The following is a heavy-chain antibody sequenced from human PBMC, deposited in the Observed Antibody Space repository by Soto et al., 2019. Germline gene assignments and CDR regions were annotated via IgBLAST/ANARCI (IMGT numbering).Heavy chain of an antibody. D-gene: IGHD6-13*01. CDR3: ARDRGGYSSSWAIDY. V-gene: IGHV1-46*01. CDR2: INPSGGST. CDR1: GYTFTSYY. J-gene: IGHJ4*02. Sequence: QVQLVQSGAEVKKPGASVKVSCKASGYTFTSYYMHWVRQAPGQGLEWMGIINPSGGSTSYAQKFQGRVTRTRDTSTSTVYMELSSLRSEDTAVYYCARDRGGYSSSWAIDYWGQGTLVTVSS.